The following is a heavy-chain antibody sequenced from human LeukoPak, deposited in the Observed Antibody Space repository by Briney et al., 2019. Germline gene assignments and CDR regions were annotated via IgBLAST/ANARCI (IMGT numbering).Heavy chain of an antibody. J-gene: IGHJ3*02. CDR2: IYYSGST. D-gene: IGHD3-22*01. CDR3: ARASPHYYDSSGYDAFDI. Sequence: SETLSLTCTVSGGSISSSSYYWGWIRQPPGKGLEWIGSIYYSGSTYYNPSLKSRVTISVDTSKNQFSLKLSSVTAADTAVYYCARASPHYYDSSGYDAFDIWGQGTMVTVSS. CDR1: GGSISSSSYY. V-gene: IGHV4-39*07.